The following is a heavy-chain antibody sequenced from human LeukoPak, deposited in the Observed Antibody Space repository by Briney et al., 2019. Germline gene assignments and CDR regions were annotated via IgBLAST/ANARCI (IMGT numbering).Heavy chain of an antibody. CDR3: ARGLVGAYYFDY. CDR2: INHSGST. CDR1: GGSFSGYY. D-gene: IGHD1-26*01. V-gene: IGHV4-34*01. J-gene: IGHJ4*02. Sequence: SETLSLTCAVYGGSFSGYYWSWIRQPPGKGLEWIGEINHSGSTNYNPSLKSRVTISVDTSKNQFSLKLSSVTAADTAVYYRARGLVGAYYFDYWGQGTLVTVSS.